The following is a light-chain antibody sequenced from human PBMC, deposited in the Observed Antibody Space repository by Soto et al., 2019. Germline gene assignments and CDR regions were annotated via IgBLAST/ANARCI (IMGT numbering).Light chain of an antibody. Sequence: DIQMTQSPPSPSASVGDRVTITCRASQSISSYLNWYQQKPGKAPKLLIYAASSLQSGVPSRYSGSGSGTDFTLTISSLQPEDFATYYCQQSYSTVYTFGQGTKVDIK. CDR3: QQSYSTVYT. V-gene: IGKV1-39*01. J-gene: IGKJ2*01. CDR1: QSISSY. CDR2: AAS.